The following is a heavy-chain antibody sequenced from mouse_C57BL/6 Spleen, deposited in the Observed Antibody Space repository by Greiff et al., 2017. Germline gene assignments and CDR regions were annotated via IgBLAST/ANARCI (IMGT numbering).Heavy chain of an antibody. D-gene: IGHD2-5*01. J-gene: IGHJ4*01. CDR1: GYTFTDYN. Sequence: EVKLLESGPELVKPGASVKMSCKASGYTFTDYNMHWVKQSHGKSLEWIGYINPNNGGTSYNQKFKGKATLTVNKSSSTAYMELRSLTSEDSAVYYCAYSNYEDAMDYWGQGTSVTVSS. CDR3: AYSNYEDAMDY. V-gene: IGHV1-22*01. CDR2: INPNNGGT.